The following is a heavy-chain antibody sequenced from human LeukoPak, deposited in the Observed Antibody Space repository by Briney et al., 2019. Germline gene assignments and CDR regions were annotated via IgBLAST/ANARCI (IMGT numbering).Heavy chain of an antibody. Sequence: SETLSLTCTVSGYSIGSGYYWGWIRQPPGKGLERIGYIYHSESTSYNPSLKSRVSISLDTSNNQFSLRLSSVTAADTAVYYCAREVRSSIWNRYLQHWGQGTLVTVSS. D-gene: IGHD6-13*01. CDR3: AREVRSSIWNRYLQH. J-gene: IGHJ1*01. CDR2: IYHSEST. V-gene: IGHV4-38-2*02. CDR1: GYSIGSGYY.